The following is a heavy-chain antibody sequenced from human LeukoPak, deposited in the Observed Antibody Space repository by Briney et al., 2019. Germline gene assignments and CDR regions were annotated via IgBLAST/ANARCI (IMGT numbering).Heavy chain of an antibody. J-gene: IGHJ4*02. CDR1: GGSFSGYY. D-gene: IGHD5-12*01. CDR3: ARYHGGYDDY. V-gene: IGHV4-34*01. CDR2: INHSGST. Sequence: SETLSLTCAVYGGSFSGYYWSWIRQPPEKGLEWIGEINHSGSTNYNPSLKSRVTISVDTSKNQFSLKLNSVTAADTAVYYCARYHGGYDDYWGQGTLVTVSS.